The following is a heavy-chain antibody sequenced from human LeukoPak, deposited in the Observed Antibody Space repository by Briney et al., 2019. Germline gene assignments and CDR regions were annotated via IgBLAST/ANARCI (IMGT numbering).Heavy chain of an antibody. CDR1: GGTLSSSA. Sequence: SVKVSCKASGGTLSSSAISWVRQAPGEGLEWMGGIIPILGIANYAQKFQGRVTITADESTSTAYMELSSLRSEDTAVYYCAREKTYYHDSSGYYPDYFYYYGMDVWRQGTTVTVSS. J-gene: IGHJ6*02. D-gene: IGHD3-22*01. CDR2: IIPILGIA. CDR3: AREKTYYHDSSGYYPDYFYYYGMDV. V-gene: IGHV1-69*10.